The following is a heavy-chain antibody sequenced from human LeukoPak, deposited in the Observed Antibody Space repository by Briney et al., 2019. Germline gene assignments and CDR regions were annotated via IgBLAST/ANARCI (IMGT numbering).Heavy chain of an antibody. V-gene: IGHV3-33*01. D-gene: IGHD3-22*01. Sequence: PGRSLRLSCAASGFTFSSYGMHWVRQAPGKGLEWVAVIWYDGSNKYYADSVKGRFTISRDNSKNTLYLQMNSLRAEDTAVYYCARDHYYDSSGYFDYWGQRTLVTVSS. CDR2: IWYDGSNK. J-gene: IGHJ4*02. CDR1: GFTFSSYG. CDR3: ARDHYYDSSGYFDY.